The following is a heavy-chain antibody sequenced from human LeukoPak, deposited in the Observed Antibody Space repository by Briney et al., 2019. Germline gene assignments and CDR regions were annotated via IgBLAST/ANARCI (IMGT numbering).Heavy chain of an antibody. CDR2: IIPIFGTA. D-gene: IGHD3-3*01. CDR3: ARGLNSIFGVDTLYNWFDP. CDR1: GGTFSSYA. J-gene: IGHJ5*02. Sequence: SVKVSCKASGGTFSSYAISWVRQDPGQGLEWMGGIIPIFGTANYAQKFQGRVTITADESTSTAYMELSSLRSEDTAVYYCARGLNSIFGVDTLYNWFDPWGQGTLVTVSS. V-gene: IGHV1-69*13.